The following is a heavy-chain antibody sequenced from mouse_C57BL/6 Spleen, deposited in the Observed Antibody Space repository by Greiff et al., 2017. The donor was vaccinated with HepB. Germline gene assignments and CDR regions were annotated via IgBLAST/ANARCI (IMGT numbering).Heavy chain of an antibody. CDR1: GYTFTDYY. Sequence: VQLQQSGAELVRPGASVKLSCKASGYTFTDYYINWVKQRPGQGLEWIARIYPGSGNTYYNEKFKGKATLTAEKSSSTAYMQLSSLTSEDSAVYVCARVYYGYDGFDYWGQGTTLTVSS. J-gene: IGHJ2*01. D-gene: IGHD2-2*01. V-gene: IGHV1-76*01. CDR3: ARVYYGYDGFDY. CDR2: IYPGSGNT.